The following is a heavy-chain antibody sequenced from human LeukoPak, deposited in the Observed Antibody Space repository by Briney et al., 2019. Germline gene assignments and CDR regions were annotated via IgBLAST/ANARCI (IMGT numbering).Heavy chain of an antibody. CDR3: AREGGWYNWYFDL. D-gene: IGHD6-19*01. V-gene: IGHV4-4*07. J-gene: IGHJ2*01. CDR1: GGSISRYY. Sequence: PSETLSLTCTVSGGSISRYYWSWIRQPAGKGLEWIGRIYSSGTSNYNPPLKSRVTMSVDTSKNQFSLNLSSVTAADTAVYYCAREGGWYNWYFDLWGRGTLVTVSS. CDR2: IYSSGTS.